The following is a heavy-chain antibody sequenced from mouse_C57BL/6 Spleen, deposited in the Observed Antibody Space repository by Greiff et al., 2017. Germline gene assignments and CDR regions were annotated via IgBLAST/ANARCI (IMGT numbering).Heavy chain of an antibody. V-gene: IGHV2-6-1*01. CDR1: GFSLTSYG. Sequence: QVQLKESGPGLVAPSQRLSITCTVSGFSLTSYGVHWVRQPPGKGLEWLVVIWSDGSTTYNSALKSRLSISKDNSKSQVFLKMNSLQTDDTAMYYCARHDYYGSTYAMDYWGQGTSVTVSS. J-gene: IGHJ4*01. D-gene: IGHD1-1*01. CDR3: ARHDYYGSTYAMDY. CDR2: IWSDGST.